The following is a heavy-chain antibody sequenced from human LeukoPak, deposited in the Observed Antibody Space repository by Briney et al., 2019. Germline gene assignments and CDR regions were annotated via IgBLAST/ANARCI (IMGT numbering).Heavy chain of an antibody. J-gene: IGHJ4*02. V-gene: IGHV4-34*01. Sequence: SETLSLTCAVYGGSFSGYYWSWIRQPPGKGLEWIGEINHSGSTNYNPSLKSRVTISVDTSKNQFSLKLSSVTAADTAVYYCARAGTRHGSGSHARYWGQATLVTVSS. CDR3: ARAGTRHGSGSHARY. D-gene: IGHD3-10*01. CDR1: GGSFSGYY. CDR2: INHSGST.